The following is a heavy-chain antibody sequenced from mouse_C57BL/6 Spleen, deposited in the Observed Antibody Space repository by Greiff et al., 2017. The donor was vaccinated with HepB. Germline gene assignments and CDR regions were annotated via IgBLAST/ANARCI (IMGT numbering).Heavy chain of an antibody. D-gene: IGHD2-5*01. J-gene: IGHJ1*03. CDR3: GRERNSNGGYFDC. Sequence: EVQLVESGGGLVKPGGSLKLSCAASGFTFSSYAMSWVRQTPEKRLEWVATISDGGSYTYYPDNVKGRFTISRDNAKNNQYLQMSHLKSEDTAMYYGGRERNSNGGYFDCWGTGTTVTVSS. CDR1: GFTFSSYA. V-gene: IGHV5-4*01. CDR2: ISDGGSYT.